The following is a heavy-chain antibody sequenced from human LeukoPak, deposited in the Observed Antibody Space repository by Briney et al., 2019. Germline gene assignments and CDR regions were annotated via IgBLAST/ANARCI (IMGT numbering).Heavy chain of an antibody. CDR3: ARETGQWLIPTYYYYGMDV. V-gene: IGHV3-33*01. J-gene: IGHJ6*02. CDR1: GFTFSSYG. D-gene: IGHD6-19*01. Sequence: GGSLRLSCAASGFTFSSYGMHWVRQAPGKGLEWVAVIWYDGSNKYYADSVKGRFTISRDNSKNTLYLQMNSLRAEDTAVYYCARETGQWLIPTYYYYGMDVWGQGTTVTVSS. CDR2: IWYDGSNK.